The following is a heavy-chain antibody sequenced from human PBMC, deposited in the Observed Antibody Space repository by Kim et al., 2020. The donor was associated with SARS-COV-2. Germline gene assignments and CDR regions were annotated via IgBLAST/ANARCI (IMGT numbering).Heavy chain of an antibody. D-gene: IGHD3-9*01. CDR2: IKQDGSEK. CDR1: GFTFSSYW. V-gene: IGHV3-7*01. Sequence: GGSLRLSCAASGFTFSSYWMSWVRQAPGKGLEWVANIKQDGSEKYYVDSVKGRFTISRDNAKNSLYLQMNSLRAEDTAVYYCAREERNYDILTGYSATMDVWGQGTTVTVSS. CDR3: AREERNYDILTGYSATMDV. J-gene: IGHJ6*02.